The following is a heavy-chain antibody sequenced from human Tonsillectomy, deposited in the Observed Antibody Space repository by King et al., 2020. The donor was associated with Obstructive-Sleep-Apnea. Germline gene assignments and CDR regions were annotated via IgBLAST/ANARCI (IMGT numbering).Heavy chain of an antibody. CDR1: GFTFSSYW. D-gene: IGHD2-15*01. CDR2: IKQDGSEK. CDR3: ARDFKGYCSGGSCYSDGAFDN. J-gene: IGHJ4*02. V-gene: IGHV3-7*01. Sequence: VQLVESGGGLVQPGGSLRLSCAASGFTFSSYWMSWVRQAPGKGLEWVANIKQDGSEKYYVDSVKGRFTISRDNAKNSLYLQMNSLRAEDTAVYYCARDFKGYCSGGSCYSDGAFDNWVQGTLVTVSS.